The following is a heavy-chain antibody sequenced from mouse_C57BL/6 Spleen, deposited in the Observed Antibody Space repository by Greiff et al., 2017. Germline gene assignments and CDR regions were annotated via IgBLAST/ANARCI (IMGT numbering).Heavy chain of an antibody. D-gene: IGHD2-3*01. CDR1: GYTFTSYW. V-gene: IGHV1-52*01. Sequence: QVQLKQPGAELVRPGSSVKLSCKASGYTFTSYWMHWVKQRPIQGLEWIGNIDPSDSETHYNQKFKDKATLTVDKSSSTAYMQLSSLTSEDSAVYYCARRIYDGYYVGYFDYWGQGTTLTVSS. J-gene: IGHJ2*01. CDR3: ARRIYDGYYVGYFDY. CDR2: IDPSDSET.